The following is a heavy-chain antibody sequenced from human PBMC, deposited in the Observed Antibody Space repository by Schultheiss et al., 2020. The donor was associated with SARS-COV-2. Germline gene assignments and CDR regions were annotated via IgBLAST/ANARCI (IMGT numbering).Heavy chain of an antibody. CDR3: TRERNGFPTLLNWFDP. J-gene: IGHJ5*02. CDR1: GFTFSGSA. V-gene: IGHV3-73*01. CDR2: IRSKANSYAT. D-gene: IGHD1-1*01. Sequence: GSLRLSCAASGFTFSGSAMHWVRQASGKGLEWVGRIRSKANSYATAYAASVKGRFTISRDDSKNTAYLQMNSLKTEDTAVYYCTRERNGFPTLLNWFDPWGQGTLVTVSS.